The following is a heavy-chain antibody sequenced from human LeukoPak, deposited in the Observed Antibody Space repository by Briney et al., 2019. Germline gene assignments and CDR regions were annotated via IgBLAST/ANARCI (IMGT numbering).Heavy chain of an antibody. CDR2: ISYDGSNK. CDR3: ARESGYSGYDFPFDY. Sequence: QPGRSLRLSCATSGFTFSNFAIHWVRPAPGKGLEWVAAISYDGSNKYFADSVKGRFTISRDNSGNTLYLQMSSLRAEDTAVYYCARESGYSGYDFPFDYWGQGTLVTVSS. CDR1: GFTFSNFA. D-gene: IGHD5-12*01. J-gene: IGHJ4*02. V-gene: IGHV3-30*04.